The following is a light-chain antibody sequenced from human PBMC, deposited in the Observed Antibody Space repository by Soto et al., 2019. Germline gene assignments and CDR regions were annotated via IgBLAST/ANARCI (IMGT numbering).Light chain of an antibody. CDR3: QQYYIYPPT. J-gene: IGKJ4*01. Sequence: IRMTQSPSSFSASTGDRVTITCRASQSIGTYLAWYQQIPGRAPKLLIFAASTVQRGVPARFSGSGSGTDFTLTISCLQSEDFATYYCQQYYIYPPTFGGGTKVEIK. CDR1: QSIGTY. CDR2: AAS. V-gene: IGKV1-8*01.